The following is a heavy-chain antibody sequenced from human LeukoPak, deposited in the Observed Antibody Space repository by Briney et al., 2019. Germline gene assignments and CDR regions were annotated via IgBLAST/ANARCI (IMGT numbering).Heavy chain of an antibody. J-gene: IGHJ4*02. CDR2: ITPIFGTA. CDR3: ARASSDDTGMATRFAY. V-gene: IGHV1-69*01. Sequence: SVKVSCKASGGTFSKYGINWVRQAPGQGLEWMGGITPIFGTAKYLQKFQGRVTITADESTSTAYMELSSLRFEDTAIYYCARASSDDTGMATRFAYWGQGTLVTVSS. CDR1: GGTFSKYG. D-gene: IGHD5-18*01.